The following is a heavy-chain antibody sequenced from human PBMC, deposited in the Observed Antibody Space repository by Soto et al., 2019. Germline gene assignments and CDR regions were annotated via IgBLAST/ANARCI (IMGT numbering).Heavy chain of an antibody. J-gene: IGHJ4*02. CDR2: IYYSGST. CDR3: ASYSSGWYDVSY. D-gene: IGHD6-19*01. V-gene: IGHV4-61*01. CDR1: GGSVSSCSYY. Sequence: QVQLQESGPGLVKPSETLSLTCTVSGGSVSSCSYYWRWIRQPPGKGLEWIGYIYYSGSTNYNPSLKSRVTISVDTSKNQFSLKLNSVTAADTAVYYCASYSSGWYDVSYWGQGTLVTVSS.